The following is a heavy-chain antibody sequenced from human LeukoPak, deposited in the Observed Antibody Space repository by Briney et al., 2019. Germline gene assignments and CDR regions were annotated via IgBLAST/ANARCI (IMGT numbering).Heavy chain of an antibody. V-gene: IGHV4-59*08. CDR1: GGSIGTFY. Sequence: SQTLSLTCSVSGGSIGTFYCSWIRQPPGEGLEWIGYIYNSGTTIYNTPLKSRVSISVDTSKNQLSLRLTSVTAADTAVYFCARHPPDRSGYYEYWGQGIPVIVSS. J-gene: IGHJ4*02. CDR2: IYNSGTT. D-gene: IGHD3-22*01. CDR3: ARHPPDRSGYYEY.